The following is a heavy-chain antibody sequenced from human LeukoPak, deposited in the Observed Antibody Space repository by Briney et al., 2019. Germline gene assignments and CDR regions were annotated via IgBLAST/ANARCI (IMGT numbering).Heavy chain of an antibody. CDR3: AALPIELPPYNWFDP. V-gene: IGHV1-69*13. Sequence: ASVKVSCKASGGTFSSYAISWVRQAPGQGLEWMGGITPIFGTANYAQRFQGRVTITADESTSTAYMELSSLRSEDTAVYYCAALPIELPPYNWFDPWGQGTLVTVSS. CDR1: GGTFSSYA. J-gene: IGHJ5*02. D-gene: IGHD1-7*01. CDR2: ITPIFGTA.